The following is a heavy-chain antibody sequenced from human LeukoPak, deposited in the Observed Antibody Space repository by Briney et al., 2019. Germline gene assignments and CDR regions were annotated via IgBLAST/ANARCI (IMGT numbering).Heavy chain of an antibody. J-gene: IGHJ6*03. D-gene: IGHD3-10*01. V-gene: IGHV1-2*02. CDR2: INPNSGGT. CDR3: ARVTPMVRGVYYYYMDV. Sequence: ASVKVSCKASGYTFTGYYMHWVRQAPGQGLEWMGWINPNSGGTNYAQKFQGRVTMTRDTSTSTAYMELSRLRSDDTAVYYCARVTPMVRGVYYYYMDVWGKGTTVTVSS. CDR1: GYTFTGYY.